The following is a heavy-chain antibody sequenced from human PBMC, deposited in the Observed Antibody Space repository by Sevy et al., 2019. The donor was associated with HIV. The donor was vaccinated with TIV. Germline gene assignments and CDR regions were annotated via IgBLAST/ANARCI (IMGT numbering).Heavy chain of an antibody. J-gene: IGHJ4*02. CDR3: ARGPEWELTSFLSH. V-gene: IGHV3-30-3*01. Sequence: GGSLRLSCAASGFTFRTYAFHWVRQTPGRGLEWVGLISSNGDNALYENSVMGRFTISRDNSTNTLYLQMTSLTPDDTAVYYCARGPEWELTSFLSHWGQGTLVTVSS. CDR1: GFTFRTYA. D-gene: IGHD1-26*01. CDR2: ISSNGDNA.